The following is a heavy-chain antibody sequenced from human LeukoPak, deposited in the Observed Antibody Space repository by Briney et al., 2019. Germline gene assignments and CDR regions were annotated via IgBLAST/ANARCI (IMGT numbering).Heavy chain of an antibody. D-gene: IGHD3-10*01. CDR3: ARGEITMVRGVIIWDYMDV. CDR2: ISAYGGNT. J-gene: IGHJ6*03. V-gene: IGHV1-18*01. CDR1: GYTFTTYG. Sequence: ASVKVSCKASGYTFTTYGISWVRQAPGQGLEWMGWISAYGGNTDYAQKFQGRVTMTTDTSTSKAYMELRSLRLDDTAVYDCARGEITMVRGVIIWDYMDVWGKGTTVTVSS.